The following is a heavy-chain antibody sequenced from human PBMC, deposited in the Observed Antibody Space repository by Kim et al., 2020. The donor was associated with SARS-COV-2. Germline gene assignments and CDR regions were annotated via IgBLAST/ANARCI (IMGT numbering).Heavy chain of an antibody. V-gene: IGHV3-74*01. J-gene: IGHJ3*02. D-gene: IGHD3-10*01. CDR3: ARESSLLWFGELLYGGAFDI. CDR1: GFTFSSYW. Sequence: GGSLRLSCAASGFTFSSYWMHWVRQAPGKGLVWVSRINSDGSSTSYADSVKGRFTISRDNAKNTLYLQMNSLRAEDTAVYYCARESSLLWFGELLYGGAFDIWGQGTMVTVSS. CDR2: INSDGSST.